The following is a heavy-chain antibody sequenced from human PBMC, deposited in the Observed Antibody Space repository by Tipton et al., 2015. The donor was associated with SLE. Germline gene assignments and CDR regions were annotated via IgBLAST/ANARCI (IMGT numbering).Heavy chain of an antibody. J-gene: IGHJ3*02. CDR1: GGSFSGYY. Sequence: TLSLTCAVYGGSFSGYYWGWIRQPPGKGLEWIGYIYYSGSTNYNPSLKSRVTISVDTSKNQFSLKLSSVTAADTAVYYCARDPGRALHAFDIWGQGTMVTVSS. CDR3: ARDPGRALHAFDI. D-gene: IGHD5-24*01. V-gene: IGHV4-59*01. CDR2: IYYSGST.